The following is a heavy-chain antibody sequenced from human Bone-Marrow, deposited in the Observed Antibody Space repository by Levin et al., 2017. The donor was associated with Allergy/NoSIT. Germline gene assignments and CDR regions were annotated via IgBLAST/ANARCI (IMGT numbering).Heavy chain of an antibody. D-gene: IGHD2-21*01. Sequence: SLKISCAASGFTVSGHYISWVRQAPSKGLEWISLLSLSSPPSSPSSFPCRFTISRDNSKNTLYLQMNSLRAEDTAVYYCAIAGIRSPSNDAFDIWGLGTVVSVSS. V-gene: IGHV3-66*01. J-gene: IGHJ3*02. CDR2: LSLSSPP. CDR1: GFTVSGHY. CDR3: AIAGIRSPSNDAFDI.